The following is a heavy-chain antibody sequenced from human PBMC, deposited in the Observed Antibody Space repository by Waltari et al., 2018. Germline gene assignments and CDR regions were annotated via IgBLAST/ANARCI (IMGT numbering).Heavy chain of an antibody. Sequence: EVQLVESGGGLVKPGGSLRLSCAASGCTFGSYDMNWVRQAPGKGLEWVSSISTSSNYIYYADSVKGRFTISRDNAKSSLYLQMNSLRAEDTAVYYCARWDVWGYFFDYWGQGTLVTVSS. CDR3: ARWDVWGYFFDY. CDR2: ISTSSNYI. CDR1: GCTFGSYD. V-gene: IGHV3-21*01. J-gene: IGHJ4*02. D-gene: IGHD7-27*01.